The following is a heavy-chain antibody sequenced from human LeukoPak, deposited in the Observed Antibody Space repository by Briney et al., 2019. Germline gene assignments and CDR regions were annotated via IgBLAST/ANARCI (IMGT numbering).Heavy chain of an antibody. CDR2: IWYDGSDK. CDR1: GFTFSSYG. Sequence: GGSLKLSCAASGFTFSSYGMHWVRQAPGKGLEWVAVIWYDGSDKYYTDSVKGRFTISRDNSKNTLYLQMNSLRAEDTATYYCARAGDAFDIWGQGTMVTVSS. J-gene: IGHJ3*02. CDR3: ARAGDAFDI. V-gene: IGHV3-33*01.